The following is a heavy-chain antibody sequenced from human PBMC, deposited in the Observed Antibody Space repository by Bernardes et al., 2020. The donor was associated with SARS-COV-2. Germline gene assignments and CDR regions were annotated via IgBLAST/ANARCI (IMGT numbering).Heavy chain of an antibody. J-gene: IGHJ4*02. CDR1: GGAFMGYS. D-gene: IGHD3-3*01. V-gene: IGHV4-34*01. CDR3: ARGSLQFLFTQRYFFDH. CDR2: INRSGNT. Sequence: SETLSLTCAVYGGAFMGYSWTWIRQPPGKGLEWIGEINRSGNTNYNPSLKSRVTISVDTSKNQFSLRLYSVIGADTAVYYCARGSLQFLFTQRYFFDHWGQGTLVTVSS.